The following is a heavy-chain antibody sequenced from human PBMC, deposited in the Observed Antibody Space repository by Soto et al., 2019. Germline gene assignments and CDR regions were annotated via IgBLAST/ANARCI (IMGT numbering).Heavy chain of an antibody. CDR2: MSHSGGT. CDR1: GGFVSSGSYY. Sequence: QVQLQQWGAGLLKPSETLSLTCAVYGGFVSSGSYYWSWIRQPPGKGLEWIGEMSHSGGTPFNPSLKRRVTVSVDTSKNQFSLKMSSVTAADTALYYCARVERGTATTVVDAFDIWGPGTMVTVSS. V-gene: IGHV4-34*01. J-gene: IGHJ3*02. D-gene: IGHD1-1*01. CDR3: ARVERGTATTVVDAFDI.